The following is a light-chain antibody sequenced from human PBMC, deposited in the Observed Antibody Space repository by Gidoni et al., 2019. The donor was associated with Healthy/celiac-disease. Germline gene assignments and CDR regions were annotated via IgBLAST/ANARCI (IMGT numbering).Light chain of an antibody. CDR3: QRRSNWPPWT. CDR1: QSVSSY. CDR2: DAS. V-gene: IGKV3-11*01. Sequence: EIVLTQSPATLSLSPGERATLSCRASQSVSSYLAWYQQKPGQAPRLLIYDASNRAPGIPARFSGSGSGTDFTLTISSLEPEDFAVYYCQRRSNWPPWTFGQGTKVEIK. J-gene: IGKJ1*01.